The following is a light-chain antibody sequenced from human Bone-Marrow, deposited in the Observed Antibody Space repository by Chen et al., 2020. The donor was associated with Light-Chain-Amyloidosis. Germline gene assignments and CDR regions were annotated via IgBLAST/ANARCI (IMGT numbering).Light chain of an antibody. CDR3: QSADSSGTYEVI. CDR1: DLLRQY. CDR2: RDT. Sequence: SYELTQPTSVSVSPGQTARITCSGDDLLRQYAYCYQQNPGQAPVLVINRDTERPSGISERFSGSSSVTTATLTISGVQAEYEADYHCQSADSSGTYEVIFGGGTKLTVL. J-gene: IGLJ2*01. V-gene: IGLV3-25*03.